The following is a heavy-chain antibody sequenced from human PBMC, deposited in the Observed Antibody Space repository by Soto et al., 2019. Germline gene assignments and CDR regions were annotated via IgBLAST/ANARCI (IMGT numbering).Heavy chain of an antibody. D-gene: IGHD6-13*01. CDR1: GDSVSSNSAA. CDR2: TYYRSKWYN. J-gene: IGHJ6*02. Sequence: SQTLSLTCVIFGDSVSSNSAAWNWIRQSPSRGLEWLGRTYYRSKWYNDYAVSVKSRITINPDTSKNQFSLQLNSVTPEDTAVYYSARDLSIAAAGTRVYYYHGMDVWGQGTTVTVS. CDR3: ARDLSIAAAGTRVYYYHGMDV. V-gene: IGHV6-1*01.